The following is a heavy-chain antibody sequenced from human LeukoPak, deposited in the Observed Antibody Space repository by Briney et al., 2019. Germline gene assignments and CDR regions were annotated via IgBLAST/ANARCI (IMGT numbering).Heavy chain of an antibody. CDR3: ARGCGNSSGFDY. J-gene: IGHJ4*02. CDR2: INHSGSA. Sequence: SETLSLTCAVYGGSFSGYYWSWIRQPPGKGLEWIGEINHSGSANYNPSLKSRVTISVDASKNQFSLKLSSVTAADTAVYYCARGCGNSSGFDYWGQGTLVTVSS. V-gene: IGHV4-34*01. CDR1: GGSFSGYY. D-gene: IGHD4-23*01.